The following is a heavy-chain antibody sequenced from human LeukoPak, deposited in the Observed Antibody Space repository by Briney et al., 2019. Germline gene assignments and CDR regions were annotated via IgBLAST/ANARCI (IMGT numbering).Heavy chain of an antibody. J-gene: IGHJ5*01. CDR3: ARGGNYDSPLDS. CDR1: GYTFLSYG. Sequence: ASVKVSCKASGYTFLSYGMSWVRQAPGQGLEWMGWISAYSGDRRYARKFQGRVTLTTDSSTNTAYMELGSLTSDDTAGYYCARGGNYDSPLDSWGQGSPVIVSS. CDR2: ISAYSGDR. V-gene: IGHV1-18*01. D-gene: IGHD5-12*01.